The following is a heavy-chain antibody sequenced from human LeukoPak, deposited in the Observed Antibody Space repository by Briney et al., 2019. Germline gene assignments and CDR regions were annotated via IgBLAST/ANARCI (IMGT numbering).Heavy chain of an antibody. J-gene: IGHJ6*03. Sequence: GESLKISCKSSGYSFSSYWIAWVRQMPGKGLEWMGIIFPGDSDTRYSPSFQGQVTISADKSISTAYLHWTSLKASDTAMYYCARLGSSWYRALAYMDVWGKGTTVTVSS. CDR3: ARLGSSWYRALAYMDV. D-gene: IGHD6-13*01. CDR1: GYSFSSYW. V-gene: IGHV5-51*01. CDR2: IFPGDSDT.